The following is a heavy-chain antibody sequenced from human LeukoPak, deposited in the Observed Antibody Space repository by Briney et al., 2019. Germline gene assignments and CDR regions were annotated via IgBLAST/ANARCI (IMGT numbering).Heavy chain of an antibody. V-gene: IGHV3-23*01. Sequence: GGSLRLSCTASAFSFSSYAMSWVRQAPGKGLEWVSAITGSGGRTYYADSVKGRFTISRDNSKNTLFLQMNSLRAEDTAVYYCAKGSYYYDSRGLDYWGQGTLVTVSS. CDR1: AFSFSSYA. J-gene: IGHJ4*02. CDR2: ITGSGGRT. D-gene: IGHD3-22*01. CDR3: AKGSYYYDSRGLDY.